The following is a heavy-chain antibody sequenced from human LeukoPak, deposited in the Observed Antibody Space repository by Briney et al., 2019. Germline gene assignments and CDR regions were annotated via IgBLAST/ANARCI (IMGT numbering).Heavy chain of an antibody. CDR3: ARAPTTSALNDWFDP. D-gene: IGHD1-1*01. J-gene: IGHJ5*02. CDR2: IYYSGST. Sequence: PSETLSLTCTVSGGSISSYYWSWIRQPPGKGLEWIGSIYYSGSTYYNPSLKSRVTISVDTSKNQFSLKLSSVTAADTAVYYCARAPTTSALNDWFDPWGQGTLVTVSS. CDR1: GGSISSYY. V-gene: IGHV4-59*04.